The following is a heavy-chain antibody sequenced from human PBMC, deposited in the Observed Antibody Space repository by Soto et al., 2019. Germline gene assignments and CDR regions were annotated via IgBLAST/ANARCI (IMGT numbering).Heavy chain of an antibody. CDR1: GFTFDDYA. CDR2: ISWNSGSI. D-gene: IGHD3-22*01. V-gene: IGHV3-9*01. J-gene: IGHJ4*02. CDR3: VRARSTDSRPDY. Sequence: TGGSLRLSCAASGFTFDDYAMHWVRQAPGKGLEWVSGISWNSGSIGYADSVKGRFTISRDNAKNSLFLQLDSLRAEDTAVYFCVRARSTDSRPDYWGQGTRVTVSS.